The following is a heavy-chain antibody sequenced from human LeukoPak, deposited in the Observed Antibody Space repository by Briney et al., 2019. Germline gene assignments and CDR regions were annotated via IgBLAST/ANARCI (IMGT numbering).Heavy chain of an antibody. CDR1: GFTFSTYA. CDR3: AKRPRDSSGYYLGAFDG. V-gene: IGHV3-23*01. Sequence: PGGSLRLSCTASGFTFSTYAITWVRQAPGKGLDWVSAIGASGADTYYADSAKGRFTVSRDNSKNTLYLQMSSLRADDTAVYFCAKRPRDSSGYYLGAFDGWGQGTTVTVSS. J-gene: IGHJ3*01. CDR2: IGASGADT. D-gene: IGHD3-22*01.